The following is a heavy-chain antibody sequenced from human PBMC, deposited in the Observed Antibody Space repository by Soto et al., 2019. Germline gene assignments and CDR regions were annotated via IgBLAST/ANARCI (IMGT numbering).Heavy chain of an antibody. J-gene: IGHJ5*02. Sequence: QITLKESGPTLVKPTQTLALTCTFSGFSLTASGVGVGWIRQPPGKALEWVEVIYWDDTKHYSPSLKTRLTIPKDTSKNQVVLTMTNMDPVDTAAYYCARLSPILTGYNWFDPWGQGTLVTVSS. CDR2: IYWDDTK. CDR1: GFSLTASGVG. CDR3: ARLSPILTGYNWFDP. V-gene: IGHV2-5*02. D-gene: IGHD3-9*01.